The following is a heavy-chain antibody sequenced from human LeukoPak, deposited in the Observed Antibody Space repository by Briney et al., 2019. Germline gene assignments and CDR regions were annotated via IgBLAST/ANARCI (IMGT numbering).Heavy chain of an antibody. J-gene: IGHJ4*02. CDR1: GYTFTGYY. Sequence: ASVKVSCKASGYTFTGYYMHWVRQAPGQGLEWMGWINPNSGGTNYAQKFQGRVTMTRDTSISTAYMELSRLRSDDTAVYYCARFSSSWYPPLDYWGQGTLVTVSS. CDR2: INPNSGGT. V-gene: IGHV1-2*02. CDR3: ARFSSSWYPPLDY. D-gene: IGHD6-13*01.